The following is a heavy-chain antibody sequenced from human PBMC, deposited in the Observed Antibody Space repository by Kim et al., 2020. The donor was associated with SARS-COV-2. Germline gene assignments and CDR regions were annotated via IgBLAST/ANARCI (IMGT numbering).Heavy chain of an antibody. CDR1: GVTFSRYG. V-gene: IGHV3-30*18. D-gene: IGHD3-16*01. J-gene: IGHJ6*02. CDR3: AKAARTGDSFGPGHYGMDV. Sequence: GGSLRLSCAASGVTFSRYGMHWVRQAPGKGLKWVAVVSYDRSDEFYADSVKGRFTISRDNSKNTLSLQMSSLRVEDTAKYFCAKAARTGDSFGPGHYGMDVWGQGTIVTVSS. CDR2: VSYDRSDE.